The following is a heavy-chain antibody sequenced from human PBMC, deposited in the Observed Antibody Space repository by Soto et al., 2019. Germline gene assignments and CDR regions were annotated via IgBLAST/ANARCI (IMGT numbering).Heavy chain of an antibody. V-gene: IGHV1-2*02. CDR1: GFSFTGYY. D-gene: IGHD6-6*01. CDR3: AKDGARQLAYWLDR. CDR2: INAHSGGT. J-gene: IGHJ5*02. Sequence: ASVKVSCKASGFSFTGYYIHWLRQAPGQGLEWMGWINAHSGGTEYAQKFQGRVTLTRDTSIATAYLKLTSLTFDDTALSYCAKDGARQLAYWLDRRGQGTRGTVSS.